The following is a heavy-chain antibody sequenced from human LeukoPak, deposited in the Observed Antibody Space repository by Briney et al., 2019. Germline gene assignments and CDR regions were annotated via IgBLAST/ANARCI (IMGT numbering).Heavy chain of an antibody. CDR1: GFTFINAW. CDR2: IMSNIDGGTT. CDR3: TTEYYGSSHF. J-gene: IGHJ4*02. Sequence: GGSLRLSCAGSGFTFINAWMSWVRQAAGKGLEWVGRIMSNIDGGTTDHAAPVKGRFTISRDDSKNTLYLQMNSLKTEDTAVYFCTTEYYGSSHFWGQGTLVTVSS. V-gene: IGHV3-15*01. D-gene: IGHD1-26*01.